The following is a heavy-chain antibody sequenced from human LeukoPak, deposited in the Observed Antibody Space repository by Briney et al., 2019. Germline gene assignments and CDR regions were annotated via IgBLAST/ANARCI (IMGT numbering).Heavy chain of an antibody. J-gene: IGHJ3*02. CDR2: ISGDGGST. Sequence: GGSLRLSCAASGFTFDDYAMHWVRQAPVKGLEWVSLISGDGGSTYYADSVRGRFTISRDNSKNSLYLQMDSLRTEDTAFYYCAKEIDTLGTNAFDIWGQGTMVTVSS. D-gene: IGHD2-15*01. CDR1: GFTFDDYA. V-gene: IGHV3-43*02. CDR3: AKEIDTLGTNAFDI.